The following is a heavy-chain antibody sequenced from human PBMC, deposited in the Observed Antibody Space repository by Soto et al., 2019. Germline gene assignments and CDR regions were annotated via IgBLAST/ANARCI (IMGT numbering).Heavy chain of an antibody. D-gene: IGHD4-17*01. CDR3: ARTSGDHFFYYYYYMDV. CDR2: MNPNSGNT. CDR1: GSTFTSYD. J-gene: IGHJ6*03. Sequence: ASVPVSCKASGSTFTSYDINWVRQATGQGLEWMGWMNPNSGNTGYAQKFQGRVTMTRNTSIGTAYMELSSLRSEDTAVYYCARTSGDHFFYYYYYMDVWGKGTTVTVSS. V-gene: IGHV1-8*01.